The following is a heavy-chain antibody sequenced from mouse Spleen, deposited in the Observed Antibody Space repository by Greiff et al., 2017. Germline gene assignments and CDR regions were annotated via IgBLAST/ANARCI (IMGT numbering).Heavy chain of an antibody. D-gene: IGHD2-4*01. CDR3: ARQGDYVPFDY. V-gene: IGHV5-9-3*01. CDR1: GFTFSSYA. J-gene: IGHJ2*01. Sequence: EVQRVESGGGLVKPGGSLKLSCAASGFTFSSYAMSWVRQTPEKRLEWVATISSGGSYTYYPDSVKGRFTISRDNAKNTLYLQMSSLRSEDTAMYYCARQGDYVPFDYWGQGTTLTVSS. CDR2: ISSGGSYT.